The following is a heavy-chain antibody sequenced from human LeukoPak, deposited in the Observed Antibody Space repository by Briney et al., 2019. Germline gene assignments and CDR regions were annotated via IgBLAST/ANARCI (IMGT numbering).Heavy chain of an antibody. Sequence: SVKVSCKASGGTFSSYAISWVRQAPGQGLEWMGGIIPIFGTANYAQKFQGRVTITTDESTSTAYMELSSLRSEDTAVYYCARDPGYSGYTFDYWGQGTLVTVSS. V-gene: IGHV1-69*05. CDR3: ARDPGYSGYTFDY. CDR1: GGTFSSYA. D-gene: IGHD5-12*01. CDR2: IIPIFGTA. J-gene: IGHJ4*02.